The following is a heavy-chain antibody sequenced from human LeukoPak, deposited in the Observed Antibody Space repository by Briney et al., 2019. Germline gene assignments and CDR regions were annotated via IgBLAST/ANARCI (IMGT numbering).Heavy chain of an antibody. J-gene: IGHJ4*02. D-gene: IGHD2-21*01. CDR1: GGSISSYY. V-gene: IGHV4-59*01. CDR2: IYYSGST. Sequence: SETLSLTCNVSGGSISSYYWSWIRQPPGKGLEWIGYIYYSGSTNYNPSLKSRVTISVDTSKNQFSLKLSSVTAADTAVYYCARGRGGDVVVIAPYYFDYWGQGTLVTVSS. CDR3: ARGRGGDVVVIAPYYFDY.